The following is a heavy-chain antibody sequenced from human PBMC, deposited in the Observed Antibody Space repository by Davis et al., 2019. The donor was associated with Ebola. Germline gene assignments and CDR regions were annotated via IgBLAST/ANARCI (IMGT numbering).Heavy chain of an antibody. J-gene: IGHJ4*02. D-gene: IGHD6-19*01. V-gene: IGHV3-11*06. Sequence: GGSLRLSCEASGFTFTDYYMTWIRQAPGKGLEWVSYMSGDHLYTNYADSVRGRFTISRDDAKNSLYLQMNSLRVEDTALYYCAREGVGAVAGLSGYWGQGTLVIVSS. CDR3: AREGVGAVAGLSGY. CDR1: GFTFTDYY. CDR2: MSGDHLYT.